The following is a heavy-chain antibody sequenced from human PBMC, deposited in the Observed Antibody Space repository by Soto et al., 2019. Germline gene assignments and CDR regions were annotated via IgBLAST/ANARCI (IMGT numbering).Heavy chain of an antibody. D-gene: IGHD6-13*01. V-gene: IGHV3-23*01. J-gene: IGHJ4*02. CDR1: GFMFNKYA. Sequence: GGSLRLSCTGSGFMFNKYAMNWVRQAPGKGLEWVSIINDSGESTYYVDSVKGRFAISRDNSKNTLFLEMHSLRAEDTAIYFCAKRQGIGAAAKNFDFWGQGARVTVSS. CDR3: AKRQGIGAAAKNFDF. CDR2: INDSGEST.